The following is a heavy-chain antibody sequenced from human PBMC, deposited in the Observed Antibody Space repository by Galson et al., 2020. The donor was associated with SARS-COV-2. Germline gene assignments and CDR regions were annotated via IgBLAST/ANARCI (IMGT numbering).Heavy chain of an antibody. D-gene: IGHD3-9*01. CDR1: GFTFSSYA. CDR3: ARDTYPLVIIYYFDY. Sequence: GGSLRLSCAASGFTFSSYAMHWVRQAPGKGLEWVAVISYDGSNKYYADSVKGRFTISRDNSKNTLYLQMNSLRAEDTAVYYCARDTYPLVIIYYFDYWGQGTLVTVSS. CDR2: ISYDGSNK. V-gene: IGHV3-30*04. J-gene: IGHJ4*02.